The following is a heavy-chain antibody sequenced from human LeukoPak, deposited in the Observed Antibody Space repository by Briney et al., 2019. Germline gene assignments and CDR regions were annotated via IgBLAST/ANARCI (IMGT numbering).Heavy chain of an antibody. Sequence: GGSLRLSCAASGFTFRSYSMNWVRQAPGHGLEWVSYISSSSSTIYYADSVKGRFTISRDNAKNSLYVQMNSLRDEDTAVYFCARARYYYDSSGYYFDYWGQGTLVTVSS. CDR3: ARARYYYDSSGYYFDY. V-gene: IGHV3-48*02. CDR2: ISSSSSTI. J-gene: IGHJ4*02. CDR1: GFTFRSYS. D-gene: IGHD3-22*01.